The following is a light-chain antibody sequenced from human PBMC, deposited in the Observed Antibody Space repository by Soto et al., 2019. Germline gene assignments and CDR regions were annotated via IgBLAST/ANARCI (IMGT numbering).Light chain of an antibody. CDR3: SSYAGGNNWV. J-gene: IGLJ3*02. CDR1: SSDISGHNY. CDR2: EVS. Sequence: QSALTQPTSASGSLGQSVTISCTGASSDISGHNYVSWYQQHPGKAPKLMIYEVSKRPSWVPDRFSASKSGNTASLTVSGLQAEDEAAYYCSSYAGGNNWVFGGGTKVTVL. V-gene: IGLV2-8*01.